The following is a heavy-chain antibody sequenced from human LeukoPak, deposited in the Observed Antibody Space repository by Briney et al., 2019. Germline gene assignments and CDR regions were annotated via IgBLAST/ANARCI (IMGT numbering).Heavy chain of an antibody. D-gene: IGHD3-10*01. Sequence: PSETLSLTCTVSGGSFSSSSYYWGWIRQPPGKGLEWIGTIYYSGSTYNIASLKSRVTILVDTSKNQFSLKLSSVTAADTAVYYCARVPLTMVRGHWYFDLWGRGTLVTVSS. CDR3: ARVPLTMVRGHWYFDL. J-gene: IGHJ2*01. V-gene: IGHV4-39*07. CDR1: GGSFSSSSYY. CDR2: IYYSGST.